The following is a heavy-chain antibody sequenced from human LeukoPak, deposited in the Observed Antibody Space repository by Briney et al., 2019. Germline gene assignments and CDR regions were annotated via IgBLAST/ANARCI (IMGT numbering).Heavy chain of an antibody. CDR3: ARAAIAALDY. J-gene: IGHJ4*02. V-gene: IGHV3-74*01. Sequence: GGSLRLSCAASGFTFSSYWMHWVRQVPGKGLEWVSHINSDGSSTRYADSVKGRFTISRDNAKNTLYLQMNSLRAEDTAVYYCARAAIAALDYWGQGILVTVSS. CDR2: INSDGSST. D-gene: IGHD6-6*01. CDR1: GFTFSSYW.